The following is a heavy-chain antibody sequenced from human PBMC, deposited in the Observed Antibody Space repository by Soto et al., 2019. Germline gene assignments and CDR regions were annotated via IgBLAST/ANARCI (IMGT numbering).Heavy chain of an antibody. Sequence: ASVTVSCKASGYTFTSYGISWVRQAPGQGLEWMGWISAYNGNTNYAQKLQGRVTMTTDTSTSTAYMELRSLRSDDTAVYYCARGYGGSGSYFPLVYYYGMDVWGQGTTVTVSS. V-gene: IGHV1-18*01. J-gene: IGHJ6*02. CDR1: GYTFTSYG. CDR3: ARGYGGSGSYFPLVYYYGMDV. CDR2: ISAYNGNT. D-gene: IGHD3-10*01.